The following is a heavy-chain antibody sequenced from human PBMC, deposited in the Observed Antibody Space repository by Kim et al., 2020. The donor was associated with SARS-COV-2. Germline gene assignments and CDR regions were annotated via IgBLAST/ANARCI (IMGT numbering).Heavy chain of an antibody. Sequence: NYNPSLKSRVTISVVTSKNQFSLKLSSVTAADTAVYYCAREGDSSGYWGYWGQGTLVTVSS. J-gene: IGHJ4*02. D-gene: IGHD3-22*01. CDR3: AREGDSSGYWGY. V-gene: IGHV4-59*01.